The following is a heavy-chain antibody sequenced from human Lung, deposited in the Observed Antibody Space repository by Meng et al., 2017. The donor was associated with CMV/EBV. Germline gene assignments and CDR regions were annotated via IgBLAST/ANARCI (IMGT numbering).Heavy chain of an antibody. CDR1: GDSITCYT. J-gene: IGHJ5*02. V-gene: IGHV4-4*07. Sequence: VQLQESGPGLGQAPETLSLTCTVSGDSITCYTWSWIRQPAGKGLEWIGRISASGNTRYNPSLKSRVTMSVDTSKNQFSLKLSSVTAADTAVYYCARDFGSSWYPNWFDPWGQGTLVTVSS. CDR2: ISASGNT. CDR3: ARDFGSSWYPNWFDP. D-gene: IGHD6-13*01.